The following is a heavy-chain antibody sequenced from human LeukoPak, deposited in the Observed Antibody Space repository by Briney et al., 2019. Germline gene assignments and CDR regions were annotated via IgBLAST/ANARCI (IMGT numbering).Heavy chain of an antibody. V-gene: IGHV4-61*02. D-gene: IGHD2-2*01. J-gene: IGHJ4*02. Sequence: SETLSLTCSVSGGSISSGSYYWSWIRQPARKGLEWIGRIYTSGSTNYNPSLKSRVTISVDTSKNQFFLKLSSVTAADTAVYYCARYCSGTSCYRMFDYWGQGTLVTVSS. CDR3: ARYCSGTSCYRMFDY. CDR2: IYTSGST. CDR1: GGSISSGSYY.